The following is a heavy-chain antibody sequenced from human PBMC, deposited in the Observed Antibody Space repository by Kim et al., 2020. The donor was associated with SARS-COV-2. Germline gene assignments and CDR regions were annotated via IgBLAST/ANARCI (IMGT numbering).Heavy chain of an antibody. J-gene: IGHJ4*02. V-gene: IGHV4-39*01. D-gene: IGHD2-15*01. Sequence: KSRVTISVDTSKNQFTLKLSSVTAADTAVYYCARRRRYCSGGSCSEGLDYWGQGTLVTVSS. CDR3: ARRRRYCSGGSCSEGLDY.